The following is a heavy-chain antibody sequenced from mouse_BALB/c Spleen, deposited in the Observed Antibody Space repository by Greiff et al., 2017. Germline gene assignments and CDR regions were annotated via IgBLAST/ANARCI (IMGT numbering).Heavy chain of an antibody. CDR3: ASRSYYGQFAY. J-gene: IGHJ3*01. CDR2: INPSTGYT. Sequence: QVQLQQSGAELAKPGASVKMSCKASGYTFTSYWMHWVKQRPGQGLEWIGYINPSTGYTEYNQKFKDKATLTADKSSSTAYMQLSSLTSEDSAVYYCASRSYYGQFAYWGQGTLVTVSA. D-gene: IGHD1-2*01. V-gene: IGHV1-7*01. CDR1: GYTFTSYW.